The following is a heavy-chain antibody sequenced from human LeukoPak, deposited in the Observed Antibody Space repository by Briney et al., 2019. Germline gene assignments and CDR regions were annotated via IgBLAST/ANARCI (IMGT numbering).Heavy chain of an antibody. Sequence: ASVKVSCKASGYTFTGYFIHWVRQAPGQGLEWMGWINPNSGGTSYAQKFQGRVTMTTDTSISTAYMELSSLRSDDTAVYYCASRPDQHLLYYFDYWGQGALVTVSS. J-gene: IGHJ4*02. D-gene: IGHD2-15*01. CDR1: GYTFTGYF. V-gene: IGHV1-2*02. CDR2: INPNSGGT. CDR3: ASRPDQHLLYYFDY.